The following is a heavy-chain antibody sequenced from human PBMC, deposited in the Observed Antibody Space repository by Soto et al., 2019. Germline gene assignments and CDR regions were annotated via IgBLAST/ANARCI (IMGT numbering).Heavy chain of an antibody. CDR2: ISYDGSSE. V-gene: IGHV3-30-3*01. Sequence: GGSLRLSCAASGFIFSNYAMHWVRQAPGKGLEWVAIISYDGSSEYYADSVKGRFTISRDNSNNMLYLQMNSLRPEDTALYYCARDHGHFDSVLEVYAIQIDLWGQGTLVTVSS. D-gene: IGHD2-8*02. CDR1: GFIFSNYA. CDR3: ARDHGHFDSVLEVYAIQIDL. J-gene: IGHJ4*02.